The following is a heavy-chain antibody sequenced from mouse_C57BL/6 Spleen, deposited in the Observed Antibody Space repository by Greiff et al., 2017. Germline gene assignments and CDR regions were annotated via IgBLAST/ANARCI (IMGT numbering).Heavy chain of an antibody. CDR1: GFTFTDYY. V-gene: IGHV7-3*01. CDR2: LRNKANGYTT. CDR3: ARSPYFDY. Sequence: EVKLVESGGGLVQPGGSLSLSCAASGFTFTDYYMSWVRQPPGKALEWLGFLRNKANGYTTGYSASVKGRFTISRDNSQSILYLQMNALRAEDSATYYCARSPYFDYWGQGTTLTVSS. J-gene: IGHJ2*01.